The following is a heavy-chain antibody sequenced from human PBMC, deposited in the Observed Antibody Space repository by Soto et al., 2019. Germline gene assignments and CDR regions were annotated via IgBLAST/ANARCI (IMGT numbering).Heavy chain of an antibody. J-gene: IGHJ6*02. CDR3: AIVLVALGGIAVAGNYYYYGMDV. Sequence: ASVKVSCKASGYTFTSYGISWVRQAPGQGLEWMGWISAYNGNTNYAQKLQGRVTMTTDTSTSTAYMELRSLRSDDTAVYYCAIVLVALGGIAVAGNYYYYGMDVWGQGTTVTVSS. D-gene: IGHD6-19*01. CDR1: GYTFTSYG. CDR2: ISAYNGNT. V-gene: IGHV1-18*01.